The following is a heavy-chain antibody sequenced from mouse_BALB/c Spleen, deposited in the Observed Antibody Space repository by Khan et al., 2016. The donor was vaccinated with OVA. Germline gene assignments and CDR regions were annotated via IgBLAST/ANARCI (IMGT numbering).Heavy chain of an antibody. CDR2: IYPGSDST. J-gene: IGHJ3*01. Sequence: QVQLKQSGPELVKPGASVKMSCKASGYTFTDYVMNWVKQRNGQGLEWIGQIYPGSDSTYYNEKLKGKATLTADRSSSTAYMQLSNLTSEDSAGYFCARAGWDVFAYWGQGTLVTVSA. V-gene: IGHV1-77*01. D-gene: IGHD4-1*01. CDR3: ARAGWDVFAY. CDR1: GYTFTDYV.